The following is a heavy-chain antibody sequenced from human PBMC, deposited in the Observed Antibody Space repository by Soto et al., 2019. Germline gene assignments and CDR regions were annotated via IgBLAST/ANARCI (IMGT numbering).Heavy chain of an antibody. CDR1: GFTFSDYY. D-gene: IGHD3-10*02. Sequence: PGGSLRLSCEGSGFTFSDYYMSWIRQAPGRGLEWISYSSNSGTFTRYSDSVKGRFSISRDNTKNFLYLQMNSLRAEDTAVYYCARSGDNYNVLDYWGQGTPVTV. V-gene: IGHV3-11*06. CDR2: SSNSGTFT. J-gene: IGHJ4*02. CDR3: ARSGDNYNVLDY.